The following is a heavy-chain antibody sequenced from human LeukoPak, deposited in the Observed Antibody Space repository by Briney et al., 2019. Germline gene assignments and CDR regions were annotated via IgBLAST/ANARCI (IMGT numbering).Heavy chain of an antibody. CDR1: GFTFSSYA. V-gene: IGHV3-64*01. Sequence: GGSLRLSCAASGFTFSSYAMHWVRQAPGKGLEYVSAISSIGGSTYHANSVKGRFTISRDNSKNTLYLQMGSLRAEDMAVYYCAKERDTAMVTIDYWGQGTLVTVSS. CDR2: ISSIGGST. J-gene: IGHJ4*02. CDR3: AKERDTAMVTIDY. D-gene: IGHD5-18*01.